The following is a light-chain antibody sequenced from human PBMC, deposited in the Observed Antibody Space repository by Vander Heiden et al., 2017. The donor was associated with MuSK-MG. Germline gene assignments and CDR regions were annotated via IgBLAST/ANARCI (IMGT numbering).Light chain of an antibody. Sequence: SYELTQPPSVSVSPGQTATIACSGDKLGNKYASWFQQKAGQSPVLIIFQNDKRPSGIPERFSGSNSGNTATLTISGAQPMDEADYYCQAWDSSAAVFGGGTKVTV. V-gene: IGLV3-1*01. CDR3: QAWDSSAAV. CDR2: QND. J-gene: IGLJ2*01. CDR1: KLGNKY.